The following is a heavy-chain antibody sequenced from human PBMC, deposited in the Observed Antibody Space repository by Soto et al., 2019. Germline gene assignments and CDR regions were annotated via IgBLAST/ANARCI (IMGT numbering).Heavy chain of an antibody. CDR3: ARDDDNGSDCDLAY. CDR1: GASISSSSYY. J-gene: IGHJ4*02. V-gene: IGHV4-61*01. D-gene: IGHD1-26*01. CDR2: IYYSGST. Sequence: SETLSLTCTVSGASISSSSYYWSWIRQPPGKGLEWIGYIYYSGSTNYNPSLKSRVTISVDTSKNSLYLQMNSLRVEDTAVYYCARDDDNGSDCDLAYWGQGALVTVPS.